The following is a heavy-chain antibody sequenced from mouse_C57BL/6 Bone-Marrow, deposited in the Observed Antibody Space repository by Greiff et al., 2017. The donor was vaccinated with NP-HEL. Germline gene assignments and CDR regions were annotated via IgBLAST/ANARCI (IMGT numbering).Heavy chain of an antibody. Sequence: EVHLVESGGGLVKPGGSLKLSCAASGFTFSSYAMSWVRQTPEKRLEWVATISDGGSYTYYPDNVKGRFTISRDNAKNNLYLQMSHLKSEDTAMYYCAKLLAWFAYWGQGTLGTVSA. D-gene: IGHD1-1*01. V-gene: IGHV5-4*01. CDR2: ISDGGSYT. J-gene: IGHJ3*01. CDR1: GFTFSSYA. CDR3: AKLLAWFAY.